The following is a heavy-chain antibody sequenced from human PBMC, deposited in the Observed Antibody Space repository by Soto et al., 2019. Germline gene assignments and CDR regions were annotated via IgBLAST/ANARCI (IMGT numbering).Heavy chain of an antibody. J-gene: IGHJ3*02. V-gene: IGHV3-23*01. D-gene: IGHD4-4*01. CDR2: ISGSGGST. CDR3: AKMTTVTTPPTDAFDI. Sequence: GGSLRLSCAASGFTFSSYAMSWVRQAPGKGLEWVSAISGSGGSTYYADSVKGQFTISRDNSKNTLYLQMNSLRAEDTAVYYCAKMTTVTTPPTDAFDIWGQGTMVTVSS. CDR1: GFTFSSYA.